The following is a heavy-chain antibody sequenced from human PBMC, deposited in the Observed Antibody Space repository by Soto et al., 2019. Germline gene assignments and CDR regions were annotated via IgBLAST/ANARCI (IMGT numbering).Heavy chain of an antibody. CDR1: GFTFSSYA. D-gene: IGHD6-19*01. V-gene: IGHV3-23*01. J-gene: IGHJ4*02. CDR3: AEDPPYSSGWYPH. Sequence: EVQLLESGGGLVQPGGSLRLSCAASGFTFSSYAMSWVRQAPGKGLEWVSAISGSGGSTYYADSVKGRFTISRDNSKNTLYLQMNSLRAEDTTVYYCAEDPPYSSGWYPHWGQGTLVTVSS. CDR2: ISGSGGST.